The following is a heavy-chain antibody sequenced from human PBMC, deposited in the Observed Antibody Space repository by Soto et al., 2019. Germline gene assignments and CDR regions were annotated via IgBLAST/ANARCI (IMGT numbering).Heavy chain of an antibody. CDR3: ARGKALRYFDWLSPLDY. CDR2: INHSGST. V-gene: IGHV4-34*01. Sequence: SETLSLTCAVNGGSFSGYYWSWIRQPPGKGLEWIGEINHSGSTNYNPSLKSRVTISVDTSKNQFSLKLSSVTAADTAVYYCARGKALRYFDWLSPLDYWGQGTLVTVSS. D-gene: IGHD3-9*01. J-gene: IGHJ4*02. CDR1: GGSFSGYY.